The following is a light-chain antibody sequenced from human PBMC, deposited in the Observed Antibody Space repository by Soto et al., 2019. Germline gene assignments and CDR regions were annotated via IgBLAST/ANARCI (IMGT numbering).Light chain of an antibody. CDR2: LGS. Sequence: DIVMTQSPLSLPVTPGEPASISCRSNQSLLHSNGYNYLDWYLQKPGQSAQLLIYLGSNRASGVPDRLSGSGSGTYFTLESSSVVAEAVGVYYCKQAVQTWTFGHGTQAEIK. CDR3: KQAVQTWT. V-gene: IGKV2-28*01. J-gene: IGKJ1*01. CDR1: QSLLHSNGYNY.